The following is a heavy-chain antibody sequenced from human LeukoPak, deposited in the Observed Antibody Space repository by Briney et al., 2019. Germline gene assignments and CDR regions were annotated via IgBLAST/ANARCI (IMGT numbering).Heavy chain of an antibody. J-gene: IGHJ4*02. V-gene: IGHV1-18*01. CDR3: AKDRWRDGSSSFDN. CDR1: GYTFTSYS. D-gene: IGHD6-6*01. Sequence: ASVKVSCKASGYTFTSYSINWVRQAPGQGLERMGWISTYNGNTNYAQKLQGRVTMTTDTSTSTAYMELRSLRSDDTAVCYCAKDRWRDGSSSFDNWGQGTLVTVSS. CDR2: ISTYNGNT.